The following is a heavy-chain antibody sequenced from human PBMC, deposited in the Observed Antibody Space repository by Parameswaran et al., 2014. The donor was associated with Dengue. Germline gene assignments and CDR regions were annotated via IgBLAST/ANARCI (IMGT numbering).Heavy chain of an antibody. J-gene: IGHJ3*02. CDR2: IVVGSGNT. D-gene: IGHD3-10*01. Sequence: WVRQAPGQRLEWIGWIVVGSGNTNYAQKFQERVTITRDMSTSTAYMELSSLRSEDTAVYYCAAALYYGSGVDAFDIWGQGTMVT. CDR3: AAALYYGSGVDAFDI. V-gene: IGHV1-58*01.